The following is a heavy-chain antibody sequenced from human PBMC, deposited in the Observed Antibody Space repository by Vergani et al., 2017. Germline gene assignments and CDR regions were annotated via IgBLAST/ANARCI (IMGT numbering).Heavy chain of an antibody. V-gene: IGHV3-11*06. CDR2: ISSSSSYT. J-gene: IGHJ4*02. D-gene: IGHD2-2*01. Sequence: QVQLVESGGGLVKPGGSLRLSCAASGFTFSDYYMSWIRQAPGKGLEWVSYISSSSSYTNYADSVKGRFTISRDNAKNSLYLQMNSLRAEDTAVYYCARRYCSSTSCYHFDYWGQGTLVTVSS. CDR3: ARRYCSSTSCYHFDY. CDR1: GFTFSDYY.